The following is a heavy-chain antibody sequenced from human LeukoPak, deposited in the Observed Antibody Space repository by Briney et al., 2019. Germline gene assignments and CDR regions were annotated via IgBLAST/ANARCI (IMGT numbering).Heavy chain of an antibody. J-gene: IGHJ4*02. CDR1: RYTFTGYY. CDR3: ARDGGQTNPIVVVPAATYYFDY. CDR2: INPNSGGT. Sequence: ASVKVSCKASRYTFTGYYMHWVRQAPGQGLEWMGWINPNSGGTNYAQKFQGRVTMTRDTSISTAYMELSRLRSDDTAVYYCARDGGQTNPIVVVPAATYYFDYWGQGTLVTVSS. D-gene: IGHD2-2*01. V-gene: IGHV1-2*02.